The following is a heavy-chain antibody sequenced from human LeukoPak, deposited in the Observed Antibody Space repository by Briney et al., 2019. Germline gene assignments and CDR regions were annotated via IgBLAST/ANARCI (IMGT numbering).Heavy chain of an antibody. J-gene: IGHJ4*02. V-gene: IGHV1-2*02. Sequence: ASVKVSRKASLYTFTRYYMHRVRQAPGHRLEWMGWINPNSGGTNYAQKIQGSVTMTRGTSISTADMEVSRVRYDDAAVYYCARDHSSSWYGEIDFWGQGTLVTVSS. CDR1: LYTFTRYY. D-gene: IGHD6-13*01. CDR3: ARDHSSSWYGEIDF. CDR2: INPNSGGT.